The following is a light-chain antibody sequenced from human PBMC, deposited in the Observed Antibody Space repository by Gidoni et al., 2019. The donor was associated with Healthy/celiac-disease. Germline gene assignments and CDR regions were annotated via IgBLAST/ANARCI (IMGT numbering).Light chain of an antibody. CDR1: QSISSY. CDR2: AAS. J-gene: IGKJ4*01. Sequence: DIQMTQSPSSLSASVGDRVTITCRASQSISSYLHWYQQKPGKAPKLLIYAASSLQRWVPSRFSGSGSGTDFTLTIRSLQPEDFATYYCQQSYSTLLTFGGXTKVEIK. CDR3: QQSYSTLLT. V-gene: IGKV1-39*01.